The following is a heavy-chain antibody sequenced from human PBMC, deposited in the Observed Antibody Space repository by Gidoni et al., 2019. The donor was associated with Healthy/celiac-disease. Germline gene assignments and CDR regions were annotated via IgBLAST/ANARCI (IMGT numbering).Heavy chain of an antibody. J-gene: IGHJ6*02. V-gene: IGHV3-53*01. D-gene: IGHD4-17*01. CDR3: ASGATVVTPYYYYGMDV. CDR1: GFTVSRNY. Sequence: EVQLVESGGGLIQPGGSLRLSCAASGFTVSRNYMSWVRQAPGKGLEWVSVIYSGGSTYYADSVKGRFTISRDNSKNTLYLQMNSLRAEDTAVYYCASGATVVTPYYYYGMDVWGQGTTVTVSS. CDR2: IYSGGST.